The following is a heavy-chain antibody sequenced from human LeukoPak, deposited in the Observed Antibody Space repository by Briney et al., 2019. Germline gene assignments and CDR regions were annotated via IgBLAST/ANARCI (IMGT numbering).Heavy chain of an antibody. J-gene: IGHJ4*02. D-gene: IGHD4-17*01. Sequence: ASVKVSCKASGYTFTSYDINWVRQATGQGLEWMGWMNPNSDNTGYAQKFQGRVTMTRNTSISTAYMELSSLRSEDTAVYYCARNSYGDYWSDYWGQGTLVTVSS. CDR3: ARNSYGDYWSDY. CDR1: GYTFTSYD. V-gene: IGHV1-8*01. CDR2: MNPNSDNT.